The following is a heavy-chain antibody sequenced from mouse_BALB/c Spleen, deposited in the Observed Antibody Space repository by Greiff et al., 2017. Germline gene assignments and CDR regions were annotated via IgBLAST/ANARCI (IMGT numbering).Heavy chain of an antibody. Sequence: VMLVESGPGLVAPSQSLSITCTVSGFSLTGYGVNWVRQPPGKGLEWLGMIWGDGSTDYNSALKSRLSISKDNSKSQVFLKMNSLQTDDTARYYCARMGLRQGYYFDYWGQGTTLTVSS. CDR1: GFSLTGYG. V-gene: IGHV2-6-7*01. D-gene: IGHD2-4*01. CDR2: IWGDGST. J-gene: IGHJ2*01. CDR3: ARMGLRQGYYFDY.